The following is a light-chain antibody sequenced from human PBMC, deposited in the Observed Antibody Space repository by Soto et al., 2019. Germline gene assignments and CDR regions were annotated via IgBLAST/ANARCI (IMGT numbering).Light chain of an antibody. CDR2: SAS. CDR3: QQYGSSGT. Sequence: EIVLTQSPGTLSLSPGERATLSCRASQSVSSTYFAWYQQKPGQAPRLLIYSASNRATGIPDRFSGSGSGTDFTLTISRLEPEDFAVYYCQQYGSSGTFGQGTKVDIK. J-gene: IGKJ1*01. V-gene: IGKV3-20*01. CDR1: QSVSSTY.